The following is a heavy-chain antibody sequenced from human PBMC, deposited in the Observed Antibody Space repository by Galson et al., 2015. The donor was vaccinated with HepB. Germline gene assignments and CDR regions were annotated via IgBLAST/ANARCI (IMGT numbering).Heavy chain of an antibody. V-gene: IGHV3-23*01. Sequence: SLRLSCAASGFTFSSYAMSWVRQAPGKGLEWVSAISGSGGSTYYADSVKGRFTISRDNSKNTLYLQMNSLRAEDTAVYYCAKDFSAYDSSGYYYPVSLGLDYWGQGTLVTVSS. CDR1: GFTFSSYA. CDR2: ISGSGGST. CDR3: AKDFSAYDSSGYYYPVSLGLDY. J-gene: IGHJ4*02. D-gene: IGHD3-22*01.